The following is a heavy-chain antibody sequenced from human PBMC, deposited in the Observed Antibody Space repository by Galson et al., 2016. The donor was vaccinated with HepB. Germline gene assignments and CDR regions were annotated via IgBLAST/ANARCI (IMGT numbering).Heavy chain of an antibody. Sequence: SLRLSCAASGFTVSSKYMSWVRQAPGKGLEWVSVIHTGGSTYYADSVKGRFTISRDNSKKTLYLQMNSLRAEDTAVYYCALGTGIGWYGADWGQGTLVTVSS. CDR2: IHTGGST. V-gene: IGHV3-53*01. J-gene: IGHJ4*02. CDR1: GFTVSSKY. D-gene: IGHD6-19*01. CDR3: ALGTGIGWYGAD.